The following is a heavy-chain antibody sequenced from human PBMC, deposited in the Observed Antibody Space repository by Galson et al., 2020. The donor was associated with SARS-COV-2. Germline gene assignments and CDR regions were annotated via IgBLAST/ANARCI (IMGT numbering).Heavy chain of an antibody. D-gene: IGHD3-3*01. V-gene: IGHV3-21*01. CDR1: GLTFSSYS. CDR3: ARDRDDFWSPTGAFDF. J-gene: IGHJ4*02. Sequence: GESLKISCAASGLTFSSYSMNWVRQAPGKGLEWVSSISSSSSYIYYADSVKGRFTISRDNAKNSLYLQMNSLRAEDTAVYYCARDRDDFWSPTGAFDFWGQGTLVTVSS. CDR2: ISSSSSYI.